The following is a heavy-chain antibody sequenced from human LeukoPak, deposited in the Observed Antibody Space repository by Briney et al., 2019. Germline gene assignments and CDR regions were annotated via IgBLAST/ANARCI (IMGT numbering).Heavy chain of an antibody. CDR1: GFTFSIYA. CDR2: INTSGGST. Sequence: PGGSLRLSCAASGFTFSIYAMSWVRQAPGKGLEWVSTINTSGGSTYYADSVKGRFTISRDSSKNTLYLQMNSLRAEDTAVYYCAKDWEYSSSNGMDVWGQGTTVTVSS. D-gene: IGHD6-6*01. J-gene: IGHJ6*02. V-gene: IGHV3-23*01. CDR3: AKDWEYSSSNGMDV.